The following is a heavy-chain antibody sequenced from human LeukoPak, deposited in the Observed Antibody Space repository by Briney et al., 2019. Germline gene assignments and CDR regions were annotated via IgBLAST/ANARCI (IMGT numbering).Heavy chain of an antibody. CDR2: ISSSSSTI. V-gene: IGHV3-48*04. CDR3: ARVMGYSSGQGYYYGMDV. CDR1: GFTFSSYT. J-gene: IGHJ6*02. D-gene: IGHD6-19*01. Sequence: PGGSLRLSCAASGFTFSSYTMNWVRQAPGKGPEWVSYISSSSSTIYYADSVKGRFTISRDNAKNSLYLQMNSLRAEDTAVYYCARVMGYSSGQGYYYGMDVWGQGTTVTVSS.